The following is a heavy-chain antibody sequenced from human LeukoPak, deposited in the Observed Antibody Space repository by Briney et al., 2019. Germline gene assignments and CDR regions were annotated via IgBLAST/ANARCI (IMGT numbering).Heavy chain of an antibody. CDR3: ARDTRISAAGLDTGDAFDI. D-gene: IGHD6-13*01. V-gene: IGHV4-38-2*02. J-gene: IGHJ3*02. CDR2: IYHSGST. Sequence: SETLSLTCTVSVYSISIGYYWGWIRRPPRKGLEWIGSIYHSGSTYYNPSLRSRVTISIDTSKNQFSLKLSSVTAADTAVYYCARDTRISAAGLDTGDAFDIWGQGTMVTVSS. CDR1: VYSISIGYY.